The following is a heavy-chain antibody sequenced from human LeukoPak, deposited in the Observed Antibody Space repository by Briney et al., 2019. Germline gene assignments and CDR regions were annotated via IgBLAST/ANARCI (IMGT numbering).Heavy chain of an antibody. CDR2: ISGSGGST. CDR1: GFTFSSYA. D-gene: IGHD3-10*01. J-gene: IGHJ4*02. Sequence: GGSLRLSCAASGFTFSSYAMSWVRQAPGKGLEWVSAISGSGGSTYCADSVKGRFTISRDNSKNTLYLQMNSLRAEDTAVYYCATDRGGYGSGSYDYWGQGTLVTVSS. CDR3: ATDRGGYGSGSYDY. V-gene: IGHV3-23*01.